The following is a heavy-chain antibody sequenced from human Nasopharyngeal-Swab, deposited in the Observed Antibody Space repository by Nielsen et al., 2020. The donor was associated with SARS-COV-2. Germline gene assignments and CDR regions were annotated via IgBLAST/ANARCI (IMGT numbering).Heavy chain of an antibody. J-gene: IGHJ6*02. CDR1: GGSFSGYY. CDR2: INHSGST. Sequence: SETLSLTCAVYGGSFSGYYWSWIRQPPGKGLEWIGEINHSGSTNYNPSLKSRVTISVDTSKNQFSLKLSSVTAADTAVYYCARFIAAAGPYYYYGMDGWGQGTTGTVSS. D-gene: IGHD6-13*01. V-gene: IGHV4-34*01. CDR3: ARFIAAAGPYYYYGMDG.